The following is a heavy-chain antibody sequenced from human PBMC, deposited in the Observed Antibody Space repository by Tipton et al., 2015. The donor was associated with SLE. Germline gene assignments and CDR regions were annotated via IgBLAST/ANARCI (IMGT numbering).Heavy chain of an antibody. Sequence: SLRLSCAASGFTFSSYAMHWVRQAPGKGLEWVAVISYDGSNKYYADSVKGRFTISRDNSKNTLYLQMNSLRAEDTAVYYCASAILWWYFDYWGQGTLVTVSS. J-gene: IGHJ4*02. CDR2: ISYDGSNK. D-gene: IGHD2-21*01. CDR3: ASAILWWYFDY. CDR1: GFTFSSYA. V-gene: IGHV3-30*04.